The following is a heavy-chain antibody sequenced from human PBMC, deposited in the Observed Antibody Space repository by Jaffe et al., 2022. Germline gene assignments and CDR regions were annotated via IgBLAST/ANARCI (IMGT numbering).Heavy chain of an antibody. D-gene: IGHD2-21*01. CDR3: TRDKGGPYLDPFDY. CDR2: IRSKAYGGTT. V-gene: IGHV3-49*04. CDR1: GFTFGDYA. Sequence: EVQLVESGGGLVQPGRSLRLSCTASGFTFGDYAMSWVRQAPGKGLEWVGFIRSKAYGGTTEYAASVKGRFTISRDDSKSIAYLQMNSLKTEDTAVYYCTRDKGGPYLDPFDYWGQGTLVTVSS. J-gene: IGHJ4*02.